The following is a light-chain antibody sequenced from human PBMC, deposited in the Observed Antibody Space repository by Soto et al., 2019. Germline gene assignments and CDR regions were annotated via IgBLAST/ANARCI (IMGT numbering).Light chain of an antibody. V-gene: IGKV3-20*01. CDR3: QQYGTSEII. CDR2: GAS. CDR1: QSVSSSY. J-gene: IGKJ5*01. Sequence: EIVFTQSPGTLALSPGERATLSCRASQSVSSSYLAWYQQKPGQAPRLLIYGASSRATGIPDRFSGSGSGTDFTLTISRLEPEDFAVYYCQQYGTSEIIFGQGTRLEIK.